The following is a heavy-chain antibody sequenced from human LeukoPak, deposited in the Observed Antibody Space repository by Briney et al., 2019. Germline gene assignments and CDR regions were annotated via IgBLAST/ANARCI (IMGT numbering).Heavy chain of an antibody. J-gene: IGHJ4*02. CDR3: ASKDYDYVWGSYRI. V-gene: IGHV3-21*01. CDR2: ISSSSSYI. Sequence: GGSLRLSCAASGFTFSSYSMNWVRQAPGKGLEWVSSISSSSSYIYYADSVKGRFTISRDNAKNSLYLQMNSLRAEDTAVYYCASKDYDYVWGSYRIWGQGTLVTVSS. CDR1: GFTFSSYS. D-gene: IGHD3-16*02.